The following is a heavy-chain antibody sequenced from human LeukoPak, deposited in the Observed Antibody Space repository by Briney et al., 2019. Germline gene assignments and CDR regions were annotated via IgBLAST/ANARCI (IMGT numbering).Heavy chain of an antibody. V-gene: IGHV4-39*01. CDR3: AISFQCGDNWFDP. Sequence: PSETLSLTCTVSGGSISSSSYYWGWIRQPPGKGLEWIGSIYYSGSTYYNPSLKSRVTISVDTCKNQFSLKLSSVTAADTAVYYCAISFQCGDNWFDPWGQGTLVTVSS. J-gene: IGHJ5*02. CDR1: GGSISSSSYY. CDR2: IYYSGST. D-gene: IGHD6-19*01.